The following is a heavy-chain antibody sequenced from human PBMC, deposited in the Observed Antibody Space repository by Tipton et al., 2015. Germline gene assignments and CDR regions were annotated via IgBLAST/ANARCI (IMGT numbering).Heavy chain of an antibody. CDR2: MSPDTGDT. J-gene: IGHJ4*02. V-gene: IGHV1-8*01. CDR1: GYTFSTYD. Sequence: QSGAEVKKPGASVKVSCQASGYTFSTYDINWVRQASGQGLEWMGWMSPDTGDTGYAQKFRGRVTMTRNSSISTAYMDLSSLISEDTAVYYCARVRRNDDKSAYSLRYWGQGTLVTVSS. D-gene: IGHD3-22*01. CDR3: ARVRRNDDKSAYSLRY.